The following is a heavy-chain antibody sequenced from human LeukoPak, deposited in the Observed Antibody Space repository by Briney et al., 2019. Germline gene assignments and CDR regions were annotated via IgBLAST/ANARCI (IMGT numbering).Heavy chain of an antibody. CDR3: ARLQRWSSSWDLGYSSGWYGRFDY. CDR2: IFYSGST. J-gene: IGHJ4*02. Sequence: PSETLSLTCTVSGGSISTSNYYWGWIRQPPGKGLEWIGNIFYSGSTYYSPSLRSRVTISLDTSRNQFSLKLSSVTAADTAVYYCARLQRWSSSWDLGYSSGWYGRFDYWGQGTLVTVSS. D-gene: IGHD6-19*01. V-gene: IGHV4-39*07. CDR1: GGSISTSNYY.